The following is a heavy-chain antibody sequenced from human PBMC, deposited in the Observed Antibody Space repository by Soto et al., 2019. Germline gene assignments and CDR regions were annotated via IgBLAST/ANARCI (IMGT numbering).Heavy chain of an antibody. V-gene: IGHV3-30*18. D-gene: IGHD3-3*01. CDR3: AKGGYDFWSGYRHYYYYGMDV. CDR1: GFTFSSYG. J-gene: IGHJ6*02. CDR2: ISYDGSNK. Sequence: QVQLVESGGGVVQPGRSLRLSCAASGFTFSSYGMHWVHQAPGKGLEWVAVISYDGSNKYYADSVKGRFTISRDNSKNTLYLQMNSLRAEDTAVYYCAKGGYDFWSGYRHYYYYGMDVWGQGTTVTVSS.